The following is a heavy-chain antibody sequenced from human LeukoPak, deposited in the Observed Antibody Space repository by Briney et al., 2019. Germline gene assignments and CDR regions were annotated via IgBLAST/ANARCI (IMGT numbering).Heavy chain of an antibody. J-gene: IGHJ4*02. CDR2: ISGSGGST. V-gene: IGHV3-23*01. CDR1: GFTFSSYA. D-gene: IGHD3-3*01. Sequence: GGSLRLSCAASGFTFSSYAMSWVRQAPGKGLEWVSAISGSGGSTYYADSVKGRFTISRDNSRNTLYLQMNSLRAEDTAVYYCANPITIFGVVTSFDYWGQGALVTVSS. CDR3: ANPITIFGVVTSFDY.